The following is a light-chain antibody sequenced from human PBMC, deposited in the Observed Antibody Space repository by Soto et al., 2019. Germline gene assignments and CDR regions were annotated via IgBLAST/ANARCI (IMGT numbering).Light chain of an antibody. CDR3: QQYNNWPPIT. Sequence: EIVMTQSPATLSVSPGERATLSCRASQSVSGNLAWYQQKPGQAPRLLIYAASTRATGIPARFSGSGSGTEFTLTISSLQSEDFKVYYCQQYNNWPPITFGPGTKVDIK. V-gene: IGKV3-15*01. CDR2: AAS. CDR1: QSVSGN. J-gene: IGKJ3*01.